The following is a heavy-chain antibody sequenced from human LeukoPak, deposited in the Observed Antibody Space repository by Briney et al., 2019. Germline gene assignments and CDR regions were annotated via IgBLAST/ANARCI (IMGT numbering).Heavy chain of an antibody. D-gene: IGHD5-12*01. CDR1: GGTFSSYA. CDR3: ASSQYSGYDWGIRDDAFDI. J-gene: IGHJ3*02. V-gene: IGHV1-69*06. Sequence: GSSVKVSCKASGGTFSSYAISWVRQAPGQGLEWMGGIIPIFGTANYAQKFQGRVTITADKSTSTAYMELSSLRSEDTAVYYCASSQYSGYDWGIRDDAFDIWGQGTMVTVSS. CDR2: IIPIFGTA.